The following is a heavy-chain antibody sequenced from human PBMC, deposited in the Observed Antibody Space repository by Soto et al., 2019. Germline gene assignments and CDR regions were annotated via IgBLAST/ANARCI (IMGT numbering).Heavy chain of an antibody. Sequence: SETLYLPRSASGGSISFNSYDSGSIRQPPGKGVEWVGGIFYTGTTYYSPSLKDRVTISVDTSKNSFSLNLTSVTAADTAVYVCARLVVVAPVANAWGQGTLVTVSS. D-gene: IGHD2-2*01. CDR2: IFYTGTT. V-gene: IGHV4-39*02. CDR3: ARLVVVAPVANA. J-gene: IGHJ5*02. CDR1: GGSISFNSYD.